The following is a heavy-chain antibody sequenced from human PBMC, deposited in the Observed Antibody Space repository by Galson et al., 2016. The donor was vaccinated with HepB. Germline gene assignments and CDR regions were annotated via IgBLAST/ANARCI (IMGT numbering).Heavy chain of an antibody. D-gene: IGHD4-23*01. CDR1: GLIFNEHW. Sequence: SLRLSCAGSGLIFNEHWMHWVRQAPGEGPSWVSGISPDGSRTRYVDSEKGRFSISRDNARSKVYLQMNSLGTEDSAIYYCVTYSGGNPPAWGQGTLVIVSS. CDR2: ISPDGSRT. CDR3: VTYSGGNPPA. J-gene: IGHJ5*02. V-gene: IGHV3-74*01.